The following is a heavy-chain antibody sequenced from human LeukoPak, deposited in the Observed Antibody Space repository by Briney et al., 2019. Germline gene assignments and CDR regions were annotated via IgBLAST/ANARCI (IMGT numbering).Heavy chain of an antibody. D-gene: IGHD4-11*01. J-gene: IGHJ3*02. V-gene: IGHV4-34*01. CDR1: GGSFSGYY. Sequence: PSETLSLTCAVYGGSFSGYYWSWIRQPPGKGLEXXXXXNHSGSTNYNPSLKSRVTISVDTSKNQFSLKLSSVTAADTAVYYCATTGARRRRGAPGAFDIWGQGTMVTVSS. CDR2: XNHSGST. CDR3: ATTGARRRRGAPGAFDI.